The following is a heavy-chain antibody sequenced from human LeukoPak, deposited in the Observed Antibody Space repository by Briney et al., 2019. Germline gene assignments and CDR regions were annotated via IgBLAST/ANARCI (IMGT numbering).Heavy chain of an antibody. CDR1: AGSISSGGYY. J-gene: IGHJ5*02. CDR2: IDDSGST. D-gene: IGHD3-3*01. V-gene: IGHV4-31*03. Sequence: SETLSLTCTVSAGSISSGGYYWSWIRQHPGKGLEWIGYIDDSGSTYYNPSLKRRVTISVDTSKNQFSLKLRSVTAADTAVYYCARVERSGFFLYRFDLWGQGTLVTVSS. CDR3: ARVERSGFFLYRFDL.